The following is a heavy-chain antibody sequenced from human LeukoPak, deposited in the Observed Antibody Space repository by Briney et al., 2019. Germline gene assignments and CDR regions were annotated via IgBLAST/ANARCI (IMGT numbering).Heavy chain of an antibody. D-gene: IGHD3-3*01. V-gene: IGHV1-18*01. Sequence: ASVKVSCKASGYTFTSYGISWVRQAPGQGLEWMGWISAYNGNTNYAQKLQGRVTMTTDTSTSTAYMELRSLRSDDTAVYYCASVPGARITIFGVVHWGQGTLVTVSS. CDR1: GYTFTSYG. J-gene: IGHJ4*02. CDR3: ASVPGARITIFGVVH. CDR2: ISAYNGNT.